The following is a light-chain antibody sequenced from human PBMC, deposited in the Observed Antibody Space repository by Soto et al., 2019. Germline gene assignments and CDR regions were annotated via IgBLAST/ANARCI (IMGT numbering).Light chain of an antibody. CDR3: QQYGSSPRT. Sequence: DIVLTQSPGTLSLSPVEIATFSCMASQSVSSNYLAWYQQKPGQAPRLLIYSASSRATGIPDRFSGSGSGTDFTLTISRLETEDFAVYYCQQYGSSPRTFGQGTKVDIK. CDR2: SAS. J-gene: IGKJ1*01. CDR1: QSVSSNY. V-gene: IGKV3-20*01.